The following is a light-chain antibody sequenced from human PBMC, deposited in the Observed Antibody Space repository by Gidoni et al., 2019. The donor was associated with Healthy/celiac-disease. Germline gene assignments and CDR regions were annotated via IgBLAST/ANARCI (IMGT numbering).Light chain of an antibody. J-gene: IGKJ5*01. Sequence: DIQMTQSPSSLSASVGDRVTITCRASQSISSYLNWYQQKPWKAPKLLIYAASSLQSGVPSRFSGSGSGTDFTLTISSLQPEDFATYYCQQSYSTPFFGQGTRLEIK. CDR3: QQSYSTPF. CDR1: QSISSY. CDR2: AAS. V-gene: IGKV1-39*01.